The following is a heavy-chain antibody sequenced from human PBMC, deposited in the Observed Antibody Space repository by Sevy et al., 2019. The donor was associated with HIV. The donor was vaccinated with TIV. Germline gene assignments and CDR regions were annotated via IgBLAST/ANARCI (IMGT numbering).Heavy chain of an antibody. Sequence: GGSLRLSCAASGFTFSSYWMSWVRQAPGKGLEGVATMKEDGSEKSYVDSVKGRFTISRDNAKNSLYLQMNSLRVDDTALYYCVREGLGGFSYSLDCWCQGTLVTVSS. D-gene: IGHD5-18*01. CDR3: VREGLGGFSYSLDC. CDR2: MKEDGSEK. CDR1: GFTFSSYW. V-gene: IGHV3-7*01. J-gene: IGHJ4*02.